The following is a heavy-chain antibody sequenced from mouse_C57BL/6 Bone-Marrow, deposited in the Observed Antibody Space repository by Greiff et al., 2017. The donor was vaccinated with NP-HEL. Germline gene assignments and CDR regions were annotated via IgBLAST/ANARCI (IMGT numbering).Heavy chain of an antibody. CDR1: GYTFTSYG. V-gene: IGHV1-81*01. Sequence: QVQLQQSGAELARPGASVKLSCKASGYTFTSYGISWVKQRTGQGLEWIGEIYPRSGNTYYNEKFKGKATLTADKSSSTAYMELRSLTSEDSAVYFCARVNYYGTLYYFDDWGEGTTLTVSS. CDR2: IYPRSGNT. D-gene: IGHD1-1*01. J-gene: IGHJ2*01. CDR3: ARVNYYGTLYYFDD.